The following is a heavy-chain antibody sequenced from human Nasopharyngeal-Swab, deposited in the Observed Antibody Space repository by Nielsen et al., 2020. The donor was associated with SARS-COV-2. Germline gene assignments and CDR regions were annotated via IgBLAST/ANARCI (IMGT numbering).Heavy chain of an antibody. CDR2: ISTTTATI. CDR1: GLGFSNYE. D-gene: IGHD1-14*01. V-gene: IGHV3-48*03. CDR3: ARGRAAEGARKDAFDI. J-gene: IGHJ3*02. Sequence: GGSLRLSCAASGLGFSNYEMNWVRQAPGKGLEWISYISTTTATIYYADSVKGRFTISRDNAKNSLYLQMNSLRVEDTAEYYCARGRAAEGARKDAFDIWGQGTMVTVSS.